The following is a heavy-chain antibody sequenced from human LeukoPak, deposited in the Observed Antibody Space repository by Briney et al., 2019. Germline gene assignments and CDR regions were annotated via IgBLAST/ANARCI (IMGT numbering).Heavy chain of an antibody. J-gene: IGHJ5*02. Sequence: PSETLSLTCTVSGGFIRSGGYYWSWIRQPPGKGLEWIGSIYYSGSTYYNPSLKSRVTISVDTSKNQFSLKLSSVTAADTAVYYCARALAYYYDSSGPPAHWFDPWGQGTLVTVSS. CDR1: GGFIRSGGYY. D-gene: IGHD3-22*01. CDR3: ARALAYYYDSSGPPAHWFDP. V-gene: IGHV4-39*07. CDR2: IYYSGST.